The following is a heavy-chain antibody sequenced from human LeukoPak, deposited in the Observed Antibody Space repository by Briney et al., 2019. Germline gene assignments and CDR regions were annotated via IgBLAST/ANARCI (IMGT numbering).Heavy chain of an antibody. Sequence: PGGSLRLSCAASGFTFSSYSMNWVRQAPGKGLEWVANIKQDGSEKYYVDSVKGRFTISRDNAKNSLYLQMNSLRAEDTAVYYCAKTYYYDSGSFWGQGTLVTVSS. CDR2: IKQDGSEK. CDR3: AKTYYYDSGSF. CDR1: GFTFSSYS. D-gene: IGHD3-10*01. V-gene: IGHV3-7*01. J-gene: IGHJ4*02.